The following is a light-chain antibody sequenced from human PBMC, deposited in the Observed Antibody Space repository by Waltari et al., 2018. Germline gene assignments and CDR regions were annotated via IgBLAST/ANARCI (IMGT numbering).Light chain of an antibody. Sequence: QSALTQPASVSGSPGQSITISCTGTSGDVGDYNHVSWYQQPPGKAPKLMIYGVNNRPSGISKRVSGSKSGNTASLTISGLQAEDEADYYCSSYTSSGTYVFGVGTKVTVL. CDR3: SSYTSSGTYV. CDR1: SGDVGDYNH. CDR2: GVN. V-gene: IGLV2-14*01. J-gene: IGLJ1*01.